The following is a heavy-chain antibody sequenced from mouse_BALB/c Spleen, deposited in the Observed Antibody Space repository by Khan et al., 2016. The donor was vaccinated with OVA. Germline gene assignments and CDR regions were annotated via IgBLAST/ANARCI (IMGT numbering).Heavy chain of an antibody. Sequence: VELVESGPGLVAPSQSLSITCTISGFSLTNYGVHWVRQPPGKGLEWLVVIRSDGSTTYNSTLKSRLSISKDNSKSQVFLKMNSLQTDDTAMYYCARQPYYHYYVMDYWGQGTSVTVSS. D-gene: IGHD2-10*01. CDR1: GFSLTNYG. CDR2: IRSDGST. CDR3: ARQPYYHYYVMDY. J-gene: IGHJ4*01. V-gene: IGHV2-6-1*01.